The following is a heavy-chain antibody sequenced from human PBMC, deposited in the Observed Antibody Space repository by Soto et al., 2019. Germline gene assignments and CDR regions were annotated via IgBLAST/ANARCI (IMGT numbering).Heavy chain of an antibody. CDR1: GGSISSYY. CDR2: IYYSGST. D-gene: IGHD3-10*01. CDR3: ARTKRFGGLSGWYYYYYTDV. V-gene: IGHV4-59*01. Sequence: SETLSLTCTVSGGSISSYYWSWIRQPPGKGLEWIGYIYYSGSTNYNPSLKSQVTISVDTSKNQFSLKLSSVTAADTAVYYCARTKRFGGLSGWYYYYYTDVWGKGTTVTVSS. J-gene: IGHJ6*03.